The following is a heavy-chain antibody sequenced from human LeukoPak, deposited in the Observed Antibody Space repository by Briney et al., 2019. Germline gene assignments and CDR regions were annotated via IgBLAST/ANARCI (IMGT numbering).Heavy chain of an antibody. CDR3: AKDPLDVSDYYYYGMDV. CDR1: GFTFSSYA. D-gene: IGHD3-16*01. CDR2: ISGSGGST. Sequence: PGRSLRLSCAASGFTFSSYAMSWVRQAPGEGLEWVSAISGSGGSTYYADSVKGRFTISRDNSKNTLYLQMNSLRAEDTAVYYCAKDPLDVSDYYYYGMDVWGQGTTVTVSS. V-gene: IGHV3-23*01. J-gene: IGHJ6*02.